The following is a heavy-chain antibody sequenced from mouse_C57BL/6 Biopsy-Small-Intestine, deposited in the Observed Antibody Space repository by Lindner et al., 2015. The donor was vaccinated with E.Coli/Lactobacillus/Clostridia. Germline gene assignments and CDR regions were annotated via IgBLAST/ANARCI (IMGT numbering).Heavy chain of an antibody. CDR1: GFSLSSYA. V-gene: IGHV2-9-1*01. Sequence: VQLQESGPGLVAPSQSLSITCTVSGFSLSSYAVTWVRQPQGQGLEWLGVMWTNGGTNYNSALKSRLSISKDNSKSQVFLKLNSLQTDDTARYYCVRKHGSTYGYYAMDYWGQGTSVTVSS. D-gene: IGHD1-1*01. J-gene: IGHJ4*01. CDR2: MWTNGGT. CDR3: VRKHGSTYGYYAMDY.